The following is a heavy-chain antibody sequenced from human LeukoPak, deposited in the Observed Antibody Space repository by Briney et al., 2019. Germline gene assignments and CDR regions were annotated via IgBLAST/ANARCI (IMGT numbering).Heavy chain of an antibody. D-gene: IGHD5-12*01. V-gene: IGHV1-24*01. CDR2: FDPEDGEK. CDR1: GYTLPELS. J-gene: IGHJ6*03. CDR3: AVHIVATIGYYYYMDV. Sequence: EASVQVSRKVCGYTLPELSMHWVRPAPGKGGEWMGGFDPEDGEKIYVQKFQGRLTMTEDTSTDTAYMGLSSLRSEDTAVYYCAVHIVATIGYYYYMDVWGKGTTVTVSS.